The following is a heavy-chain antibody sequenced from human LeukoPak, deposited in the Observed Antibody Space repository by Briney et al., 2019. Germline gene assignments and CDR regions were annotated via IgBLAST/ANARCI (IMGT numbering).Heavy chain of an antibody. J-gene: IGHJ4*02. CDR3: ARGSDPDY. Sequence: ASVKVSCKASGYSFTKYAMQWVRQAPGQRLEWMGWINAGNGSPKYSQKFQGRVTISRDTSANIAYLELSSLRSEDTSIYYCARGSDPDYWGQGTLVTVSS. V-gene: IGHV1-3*01. D-gene: IGHD3-10*01. CDR2: INAGNGSP. CDR1: GYSFTKYA.